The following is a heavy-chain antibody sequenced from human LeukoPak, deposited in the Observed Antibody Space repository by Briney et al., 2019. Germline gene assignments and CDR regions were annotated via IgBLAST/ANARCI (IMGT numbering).Heavy chain of an antibody. V-gene: IGHV4-39*01. J-gene: IGHJ5*01. Sequence: SETLSLTCTVSGDSMSTTGYYWGWIRQLPGKGLEWIGSIYYSGSTQYNPSLKSRVTISVDTSKNQFSLKLSSVTAADTAVYHCANYLRGTMRDSWGQGTLVTVSS. D-gene: IGHD3-16*01. CDR1: GDSMSTTGYY. CDR3: ANYLRGTMRDS. CDR2: IYYSGST.